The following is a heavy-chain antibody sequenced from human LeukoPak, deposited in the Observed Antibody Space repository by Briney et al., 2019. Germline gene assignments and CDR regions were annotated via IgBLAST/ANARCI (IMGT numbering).Heavy chain of an antibody. J-gene: IGHJ4*02. D-gene: IGHD1-1*01. CDR3: AKDLSDNYNLFDY. V-gene: IGHV3-23*01. CDR2: ISGPGYTT. CDR1: GFTFRSYA. Sequence: GRSLRPSCAASGFTFRSYAMSWVRQAPGKGPKWVSVISGPGYTTYYADSVKGRLTISRDNSNNILYLQLSSLRVEDTAVYYCAKDLSDNYNLFDYWGQGTLVTVSS.